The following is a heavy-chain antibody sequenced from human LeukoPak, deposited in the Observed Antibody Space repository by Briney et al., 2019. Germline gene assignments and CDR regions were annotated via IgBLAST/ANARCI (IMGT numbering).Heavy chain of an antibody. CDR3: ATSSDAPGNY. Sequence: GGSLRLSCAASGFTFSKYWMSWVRQAPGKGLEWVANIKEDGSVKYYVGAVKGRFTISRDNAENSLYLQMNSLRAEDTAVYYCATSSDAPGNYWGQGTLVTVSS. CDR1: GFTFSKYW. V-gene: IGHV3-7*01. D-gene: IGHD2-2*01. CDR2: IKEDGSVK. J-gene: IGHJ4*02.